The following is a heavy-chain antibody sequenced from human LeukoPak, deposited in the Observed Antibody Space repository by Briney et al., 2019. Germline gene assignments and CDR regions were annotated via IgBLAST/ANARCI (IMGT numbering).Heavy chain of an antibody. CDR2: ISSSSSTI. Sequence: GGSLRLSCAASGFTFSSYSMNWVRQAPGKGLEWVSYISSSSSTIYCADSVKGRFTISRDNAKNSLYLQMNSLRAEDTAVYYCAKDLPYYDSSGYPDAFDIWGQGTMVTVSS. CDR1: GFTFSSYS. V-gene: IGHV3-48*01. D-gene: IGHD3-22*01. CDR3: AKDLPYYDSSGYPDAFDI. J-gene: IGHJ3*02.